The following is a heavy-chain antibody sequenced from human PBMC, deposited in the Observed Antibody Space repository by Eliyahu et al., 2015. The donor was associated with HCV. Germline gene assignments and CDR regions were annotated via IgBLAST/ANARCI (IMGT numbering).Heavy chain of an antibody. CDR1: GFTFSSYA. Sequence: EVQLLESGGGLVQPGGSLRLSCAASGFTFSSYAMSWVRQAPGKGLGWVSAISGSGGSTYYADSVKGRFTISRDNSKNTLYLQMNSLRAEDTAVYYCANSPYYYDSRGRRYYWYFDLWGRGTLVTVSS. J-gene: IGHJ2*01. V-gene: IGHV3-23*01. D-gene: IGHD3-22*01. CDR2: ISGSGGST. CDR3: ANSPYYYDSRGRRYYWYFDL.